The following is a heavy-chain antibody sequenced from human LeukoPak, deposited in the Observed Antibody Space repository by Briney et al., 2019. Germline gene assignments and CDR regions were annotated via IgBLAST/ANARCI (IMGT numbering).Heavy chain of an antibody. Sequence: GGSLRLSCAASGFTFDDYAMHWVRQAPGKGLEWVSGISWNSGSIGYADSVKGRFTISRDNAKNSLYLQMNSLRAEDTAVYYCAREQPYSSGWYYFDYWGQGTLVTVSS. CDR1: GFTFDDYA. J-gene: IGHJ4*02. V-gene: IGHV3-9*01. CDR2: ISWNSGSI. CDR3: AREQPYSSGWYYFDY. D-gene: IGHD6-19*01.